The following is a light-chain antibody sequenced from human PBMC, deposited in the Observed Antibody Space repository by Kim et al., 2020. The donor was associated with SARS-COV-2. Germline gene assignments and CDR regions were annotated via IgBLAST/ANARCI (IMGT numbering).Light chain of an antibody. CDR2: VTS. V-gene: IGKV3-15*01. CDR1: HSVNAH. CDR3: QQYNNWPWT. Sequence: VPPGEQVHMSSRASHSVNAHLAWYQQKPGQPPRLLIYVTSTRATGIPARFSGSGSGTEFTLTISSLQSEDFAVYFCQQYNNWPWTLGQGTKVDIK. J-gene: IGKJ1*01.